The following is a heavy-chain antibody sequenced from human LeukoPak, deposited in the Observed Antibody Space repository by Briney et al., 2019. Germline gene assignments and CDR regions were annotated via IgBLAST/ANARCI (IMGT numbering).Heavy chain of an antibody. Sequence: SVTVSCTASGGTFSSYAISWVRQAPGQGLEWMGGIIPIFGTANYAQKFQGRVTITADGSTSTAYMELSSLRSEDTAVYYCARVRETYYDILSPAYYYYGMDVWGQGTTVTVSS. CDR3: ARVRETYYDILSPAYYYYGMDV. CDR1: GGTFSSYA. V-gene: IGHV1-69*13. D-gene: IGHD3-9*01. J-gene: IGHJ6*02. CDR2: IIPIFGTA.